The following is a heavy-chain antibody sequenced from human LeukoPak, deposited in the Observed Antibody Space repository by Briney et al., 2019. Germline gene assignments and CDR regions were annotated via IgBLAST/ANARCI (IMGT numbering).Heavy chain of an antibody. CDR1: GFAVSSNY. V-gene: IGHV3-23*01. CDR2: ISPGGGTT. D-gene: IGHD7-27*01. Sequence: GGSLRLSCAASGFAVSSNYMSWVRQAPARGLEWVASISPGGGTTYYADYVKGRFTISRDNSNNSLFVQMNSLRAEDTAVYFCAKSRSGSANWGLQILDNWGQGTLVTVSS. CDR3: AKSRSGSANWGLQILDN. J-gene: IGHJ4*02.